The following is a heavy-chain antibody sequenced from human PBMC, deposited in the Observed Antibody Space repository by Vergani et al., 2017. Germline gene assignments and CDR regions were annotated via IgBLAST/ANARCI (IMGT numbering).Heavy chain of an antibody. Sequence: QVQLVQSGAEVKKPGSSVKVSCKASGGTFSSYTISWVRQAPGQGLEWMGRIIPILGIANYAQKFQGRVTITADKSTSTAYMELSSLRSEDTAVYYCARAGNYYGDYPEINWGQGTRVTSPQ. CDR3: ARAGNYYGDYPEIN. J-gene: IGHJ4*02. CDR1: GGTFSSYT. D-gene: IGHD4-17*01. V-gene: IGHV1-69*02. CDR2: IIPILGIA.